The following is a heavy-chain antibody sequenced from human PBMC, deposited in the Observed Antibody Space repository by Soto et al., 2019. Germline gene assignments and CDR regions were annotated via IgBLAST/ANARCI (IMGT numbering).Heavy chain of an antibody. Sequence: GGSLRLSCAASGFTVSSNYMSWVRQAPGKGLEWVSVIYSGGSTYYADSVKGRFTISRDNSKNTLYLQMNSPRAEDTAVYYCARGQSVDYGAYIDPFDLWGQGTMFS. D-gene: IGHD4-17*01. J-gene: IGHJ3*01. CDR3: ARGQSVDYGAYIDPFDL. CDR1: GFTVSSNY. V-gene: IGHV3-53*01. CDR2: IYSGGST.